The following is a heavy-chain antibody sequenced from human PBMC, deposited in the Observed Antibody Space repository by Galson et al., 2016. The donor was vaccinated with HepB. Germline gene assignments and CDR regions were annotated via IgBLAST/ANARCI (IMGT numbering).Heavy chain of an antibody. D-gene: IGHD2-21*01. V-gene: IGHV3-33*01. CDR3: ARAFGEAGAIDY. Sequence: SLRLSCAASGFTFSNSGMHWVRQAPGKWLEWVAVIWYDGSTKYYGDSVKGRFTISRDNSKNVLYLQMNSLRVEDTAVYYCARAFGEAGAIDYWGQGTLVTVSS. CDR2: IWYDGSTK. J-gene: IGHJ4*02. CDR1: GFTFSNSG.